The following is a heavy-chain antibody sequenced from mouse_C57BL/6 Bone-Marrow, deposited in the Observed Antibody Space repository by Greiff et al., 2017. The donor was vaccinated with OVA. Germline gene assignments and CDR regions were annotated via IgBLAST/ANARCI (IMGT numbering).Heavy chain of an antibody. D-gene: IGHD1-1*01. CDR3: TTFYYGSSYWYFDV. CDR2: IYPGNSDT. V-gene: IGHV1-5*01. CDR1: GYTFTSYW. J-gene: IGHJ1*03. Sequence: EVQGVESGTVLARPGASVKMSCKTSGYTFTSYWMHWVKQRPGQGLEWIGAIYPGNSDTSYNQKFKGKAKLTAVTSASTAYMELSSLTNEDSAVYYCTTFYYGSSYWYFDVWGTGTTVTVSS.